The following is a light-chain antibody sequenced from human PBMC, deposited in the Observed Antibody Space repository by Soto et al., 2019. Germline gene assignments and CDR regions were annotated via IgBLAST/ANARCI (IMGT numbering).Light chain of an antibody. J-gene: IGKJ1*01. Sequence: EIVMTQSPATLSVSPGERATLSCRASQSVRSNLAWYQQKPGQAPRLLIYGASTRATGIPARFSGSGSGTEFTLTISSLQSEDFAFYYCQQYNKWPRTFGQGTKVDI. CDR1: QSVRSN. CDR2: GAS. V-gene: IGKV3-15*01. CDR3: QQYNKWPRT.